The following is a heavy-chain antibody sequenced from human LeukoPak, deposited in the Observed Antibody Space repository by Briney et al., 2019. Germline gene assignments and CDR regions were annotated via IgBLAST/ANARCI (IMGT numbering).Heavy chain of an antibody. CDR1: GFTFSSYW. V-gene: IGHV3-9*01. D-gene: IGHD3-10*01. Sequence: PGGSLRLSCAASGFTFSSYWMHWVRQAPGKGLEWVSGISWNSGSIGYADSVKGRFTISRDNAKNSLYLQMNSLRAEDTALYYCAKGRLWFGELDAFGIWGQGTMVTVSS. CDR2: ISWNSGSI. CDR3: AKGRLWFGELDAFGI. J-gene: IGHJ3*02.